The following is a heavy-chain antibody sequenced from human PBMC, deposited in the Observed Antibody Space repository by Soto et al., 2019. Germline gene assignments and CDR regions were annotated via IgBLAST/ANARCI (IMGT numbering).Heavy chain of an antibody. CDR2: TYDSGST. CDR1: GGSITSGGYY. J-gene: IGHJ4*02. CDR3: ARKQAGYFYGIDY. Sequence: PWKTLSLTCTVSGGSITSGGYYWSWIRQHPGKGLEWLGYTYDSGSTFYNPSLKSRITLSVDTSKNQFSLKLSSVTVADTAVYFGARKQAGYFYGIDYWGQETLVTVSS. D-gene: IGHD3-10*01. V-gene: IGHV4-31*03.